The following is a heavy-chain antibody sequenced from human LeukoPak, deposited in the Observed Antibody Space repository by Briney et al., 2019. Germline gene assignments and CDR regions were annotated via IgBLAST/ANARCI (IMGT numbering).Heavy chain of an antibody. CDR2: ISAYNGNT. V-gene: IGHV1-18*01. D-gene: IGHD1-26*01. J-gene: IGHJ4*02. Sequence: ASVKVSCKASGYTFTSYGISWVRQAPGQRLEWMGWISAYNGNTNYAQKLHGRVTMTTDTSTSTAYMELRSLRSDDTAVYYCARDRRGELPSDFDYWGQGTLVTVSS. CDR3: ARDRRGELPSDFDY. CDR1: GYTFTSYG.